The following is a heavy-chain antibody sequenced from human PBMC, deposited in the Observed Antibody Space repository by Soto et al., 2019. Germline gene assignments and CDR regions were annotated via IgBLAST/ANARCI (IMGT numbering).Heavy chain of an antibody. J-gene: IGHJ6*02. CDR3: SRFIMVGGWFDPNYYHGMDV. CDR2: ISGYNGNT. V-gene: IGHV1-18*01. Sequence: QVQLVQSGAEVKKPGASVTVSCKTSGYTFSNYGINWVRQAPGQGLEWMGWISGYNGNTDYAQNVQGRVTITSDTSTGTVYMELRSLKSDDTAIYYCSRFIMVGGWFDPNYYHGMDVWGQGTTVTVSS. CDR1: GYTFSNYG. D-gene: IGHD6-19*01.